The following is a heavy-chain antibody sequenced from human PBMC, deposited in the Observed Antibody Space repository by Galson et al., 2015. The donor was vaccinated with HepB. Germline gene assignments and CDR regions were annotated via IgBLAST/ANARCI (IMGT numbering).Heavy chain of an antibody. CDR3: ARDLGVYAFDI. D-gene: IGHD3-10*01. J-gene: IGHJ3*02. CDR2: ISSSGEYI. V-gene: IGHV3-21*06. Sequence: SLRLSCAASGFTFSSYCMNWVRQAPGKGLEWVSGISSSGEYIFYADSVKGRITISRDNAKNSVYLQMNSLRAEDTAVFYCARDLGVYAFDIWGRGTTVTVSS. CDR1: GFTFSSYC.